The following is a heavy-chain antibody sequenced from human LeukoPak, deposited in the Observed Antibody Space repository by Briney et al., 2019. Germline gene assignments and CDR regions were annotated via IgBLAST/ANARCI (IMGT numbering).Heavy chain of an antibody. D-gene: IGHD4-17*01. CDR1: GYTFTGYY. J-gene: IGHJ5*02. CDR2: MNPNSGNT. Sequence: ASVKVSCKASGYTFTGYYMHWVRQATGQGLEWMGWMNPNSGNTGYAQKFQGRVTITRNTSISTAYMELSSLRSEDTAVYYCARGEGGLWYGDYVGWFDPWGQGTLVTVSS. CDR3: ARGEGGLWYGDYVGWFDP. V-gene: IGHV1-8*03.